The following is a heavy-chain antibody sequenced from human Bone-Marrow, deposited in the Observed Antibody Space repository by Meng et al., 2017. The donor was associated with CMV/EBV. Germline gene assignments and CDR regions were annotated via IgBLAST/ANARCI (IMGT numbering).Heavy chain of an antibody. V-gene: IGHV3-53*01. Sequence: GESLKISCAASGFTVTGYHMSWVRQTPGKGLEWVSTFYTGGGTYYADPVKGRFAISRDNSKNTLYLQMNSLRGEDTAVYYCARDGGGVLLDAFDIWGQGTMVTVSS. CDR1: GFTVTGYH. CDR3: ARDGGGVLLDAFDI. J-gene: IGHJ3*02. CDR2: FYTGGGT. D-gene: IGHD1-26*01.